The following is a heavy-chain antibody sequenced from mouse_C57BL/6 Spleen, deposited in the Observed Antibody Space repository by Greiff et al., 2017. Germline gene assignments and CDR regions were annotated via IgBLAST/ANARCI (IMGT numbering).Heavy chain of an antibody. D-gene: IGHD3-3*01. V-gene: IGHV1-80*01. CDR1: GYAFSSYW. CDR2: IYPGDGDT. Sequence: LVESGAELVKPGASVKISCKASGYAFSSYWMNWVKQRPGKGLEWIGQIYPGDGDTNYNGKFKGKATLTADKSSSTAYMQLSSLTSEDSAVYFCARSGGQMPFDYWGQGTTLTVSS. J-gene: IGHJ2*01. CDR3: ARSGGQMPFDY.